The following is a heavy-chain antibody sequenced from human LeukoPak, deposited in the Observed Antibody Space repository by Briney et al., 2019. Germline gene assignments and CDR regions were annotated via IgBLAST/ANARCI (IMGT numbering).Heavy chain of an antibody. CDR3: ATSGMVRGMDV. V-gene: IGHV1-2*02. CDR1: GSTFSSYY. D-gene: IGHD3-10*01. J-gene: IGHJ6*02. Sequence: GASVKVSCKASGSTFSSYYMHWVRQAPGQGLEWMGWINPNSGGTSYAQKFQGRVTMTRDTSISTAYMELSRLRSDDSAVYYCATSGMVRGMDVWGQGTTVTVSS. CDR2: INPNSGGT.